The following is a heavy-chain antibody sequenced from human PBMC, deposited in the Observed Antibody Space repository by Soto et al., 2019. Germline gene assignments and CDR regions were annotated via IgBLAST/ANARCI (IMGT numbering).Heavy chain of an antibody. CDR3: AREIIPLTTDWYVDL. D-gene: IGHD3-22*01. Sequence: QVQLQESGPGLVKPSETLSLTCTASGGSISGGGSAWSWIRQPPGNGMQWIGSTYESGSTYYNPSLKQRISIPIDTAKKQFSLRVTSGTAADTAVYYGAREIIPLTTDWYVDLCGRGTLVAVSS. CDR2: TYESGST. V-gene: IGHV4-30-4*01. J-gene: IGHJ2*01. CDR1: GGSISGGGSA.